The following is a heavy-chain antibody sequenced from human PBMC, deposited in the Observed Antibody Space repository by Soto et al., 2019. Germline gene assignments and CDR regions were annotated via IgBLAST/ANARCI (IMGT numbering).Heavy chain of an antibody. CDR1: GFTFSSYA. V-gene: IGHV3-23*01. D-gene: IGHD1-1*01. Sequence: EVQLLESGGGLVQPGGSLRLSCAASGFTFSSYAMSWVRQAPGKGLERVSSISSDGGNTYYADSVKGRFTISRDNSKNTRSLQMNSLRAEDAAVYYCAKSHYPGGNFHFPDYWGQGTLVTVSA. CDR2: ISSDGGNT. J-gene: IGHJ4*02. CDR3: AKSHYPGGNFHFPDY.